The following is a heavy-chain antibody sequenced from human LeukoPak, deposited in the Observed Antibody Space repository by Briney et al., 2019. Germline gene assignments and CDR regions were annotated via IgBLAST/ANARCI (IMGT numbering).Heavy chain of an antibody. D-gene: IGHD3-16*01. J-gene: IGHJ5*01. CDR3: AKSGAVYVDHDS. V-gene: IGHV3-23*01. CDR1: GFTFSSYA. Sequence: GGSLRLSCVASGFTFSSYAMSWVRQAPGKGLEWVSTLSGSGGSTFYADSVTGRFTISRDNSKNTLYLQMNSLRAEDTAVYYCAKSGAVYVDHDSWGQGTPVTVS. CDR2: LSGSGGST.